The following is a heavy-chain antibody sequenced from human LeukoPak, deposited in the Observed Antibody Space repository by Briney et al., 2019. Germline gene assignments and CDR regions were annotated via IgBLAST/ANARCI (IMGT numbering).Heavy chain of an antibody. D-gene: IGHD3-9*01. CDR2: INPNSGGT. Sequence: GSSVKVSCKASGGTFSSYAISWVRQAPGQGLEWMGWINPNSGGTNYAQKFQGRVTMTRDTSISTAYMELSRLRSDDTAVYYCARSPSYYDILTGYHPSYYFDYWGQGTLVTVSS. CDR3: ARSPSYYDILTGYHPSYYFDY. V-gene: IGHV1-2*02. CDR1: GGTFSSYA. J-gene: IGHJ4*02.